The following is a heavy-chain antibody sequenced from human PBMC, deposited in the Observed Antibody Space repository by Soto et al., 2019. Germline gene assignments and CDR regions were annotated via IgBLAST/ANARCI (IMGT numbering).Heavy chain of an antibody. Sequence: QVQMVQSGNEVMKPGASVMVSCKTSGYTFTSYGVSWVRQAPGQGLEWIGLISPYNGDTLYARKFQGRVTVTADRATDTVYMELRSLTSDDTAVYYCVRDASSGYRGWWDPWGQGTLVTVSS. D-gene: IGHD6-25*01. V-gene: IGHV1-18*01. J-gene: IGHJ5*02. CDR2: ISPYNGDT. CDR1: GYTFTSYG. CDR3: VRDASSGYRGWWDP.